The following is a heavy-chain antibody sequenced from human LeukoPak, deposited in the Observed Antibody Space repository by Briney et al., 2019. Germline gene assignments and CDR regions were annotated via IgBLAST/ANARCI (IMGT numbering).Heavy chain of an antibody. CDR1: GFTFGDYA. CDR3: AKEPATSCSGVYCYPFDH. J-gene: IGHJ4*02. Sequence: GGSLRLSCTASGFTFGDYAMSWFRQAPGKGLEWGGFIRSKAYGGTTEYAASVKGRFTISRDDYKSIAYLQMNSLRAEDAAVYYCAKEPATSCSGVYCYPFDHWGQGTLVTVSS. CDR2: IRSKAYGGTT. D-gene: IGHD2-15*01. V-gene: IGHV3-49*03.